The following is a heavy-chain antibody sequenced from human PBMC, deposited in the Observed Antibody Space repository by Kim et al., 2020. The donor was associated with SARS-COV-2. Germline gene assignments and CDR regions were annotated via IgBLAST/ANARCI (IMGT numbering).Heavy chain of an antibody. V-gene: IGHV3-23*05. D-gene: IGHD5-12*01. Sequence: GGSLRLSCAASGFTFSSYAMHWVRQAPGKGLEWVAATPHNGKSLYYADSVEGRFTISRDYSQNTVYLQMNTLRAEDTGIYFFVDHLRNSGYAVDSWGQGT. CDR3: VDHLRNSGYAVDS. CDR2: TPHNGKSL. J-gene: IGHJ4*02. CDR1: GFTFSSYA.